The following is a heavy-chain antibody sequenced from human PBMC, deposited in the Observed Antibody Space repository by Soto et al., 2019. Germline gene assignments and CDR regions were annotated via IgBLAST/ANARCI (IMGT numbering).Heavy chain of an antibody. CDR3: ARGGRSSTTRGMDV. CDR2: INSDGSST. V-gene: IGHV3-74*01. D-gene: IGHD2-2*01. Sequence: LRLSFAASGFTFSSYWMHWVRQAPGKGLVWVSRINSDGSSTSYADSVKGRFTISRDNAKNTLYLQMNSLRAEDTAVYYCARGGRSSTTRGMDVWGQGTTVTVSS. CDR1: GFTFSSYW. J-gene: IGHJ6*02.